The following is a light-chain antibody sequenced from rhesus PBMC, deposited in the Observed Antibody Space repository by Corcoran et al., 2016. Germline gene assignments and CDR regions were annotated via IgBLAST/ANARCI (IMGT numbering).Light chain of an antibody. J-gene: IGKJ3*01. CDR2: KAS. CDR1: ENVNNS. Sequence: DIQMTQSPSSLSASVGDRVTITCRASENVNNSLNWYQQKPGKAPTLLIYKASTLQSGVPSRFSGSGSGTDYTFTISSLQPEDVATYYCQHGYGTPFTFGPGTKLDIK. V-gene: IGKV1-74*01. CDR3: QHGYGTPFT.